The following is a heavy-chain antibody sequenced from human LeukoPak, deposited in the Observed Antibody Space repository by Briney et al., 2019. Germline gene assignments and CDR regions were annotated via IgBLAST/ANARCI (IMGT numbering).Heavy chain of an antibody. CDR2: MNPNSGNT. CDR3: ARWLKDGYYFDY. J-gene: IGHJ4*02. Sequence: ASVKVSCKASGYTFTSYDINWVRQATGQGLEWMGRMNPNSGNTGYAQKFQGRVTITRNTSISTAYMELSSLRSEDTAVYYCARWLKDGYYFDYWGQGTLVTVSS. CDR1: GYTFTSYD. D-gene: IGHD5-12*01. V-gene: IGHV1-8*03.